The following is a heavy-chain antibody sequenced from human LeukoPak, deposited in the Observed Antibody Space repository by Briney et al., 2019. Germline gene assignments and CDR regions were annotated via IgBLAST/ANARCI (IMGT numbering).Heavy chain of an antibody. D-gene: IGHD5-24*01. V-gene: IGHV3-21*01. CDR2: ISSSSSYI. CDR1: GFTFSSYN. CDR3: ARGVEMATVRNYFDY. J-gene: IGHJ4*02. Sequence: GSLRLSCAASGFTFSSYNMNWVRQAPGKGLEWVSSISSSSSYIYYADSVKGRFTISRDNAKNSLYLQMNSLRAEDTAVYYCARGVEMATVRNYFDYWGQGTLVTVSS.